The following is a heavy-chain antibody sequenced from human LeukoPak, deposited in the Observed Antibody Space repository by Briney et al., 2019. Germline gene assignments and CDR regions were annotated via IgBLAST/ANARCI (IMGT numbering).Heavy chain of an antibody. J-gene: IGHJ6*02. Sequence: PGGSLRLSCAASGFTVSSNYMSWVRQAPGKGLEWVSVIYSGGSTYYADSVKGRFTISRDNSKNTLYLQMNSLRAEDTAVYYCARVSTVGYYYYGMDVWAKGPRSPSP. D-gene: IGHD4-23*01. V-gene: IGHV3-66*02. CDR1: GFTVSSNY. CDR2: IYSGGST. CDR3: ARVSTVGYYYYGMDV.